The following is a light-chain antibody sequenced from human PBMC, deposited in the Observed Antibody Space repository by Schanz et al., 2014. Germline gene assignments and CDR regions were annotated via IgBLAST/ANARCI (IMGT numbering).Light chain of an antibody. CDR2: DVS. V-gene: IGLV2-11*01. J-gene: IGLJ3*02. CDR3: CAFQGNFIWV. Sequence: QSALTQPRSVSGSPGQSVTISCTGTVSDVGGHYYVSWYQQHPGKAPKVLIYDVSKRPSGVPDRFSGSKSGDTASLTISGLQAEDEAHYYCCAFQGNFIWVFGGGTQLTVL. CDR1: VSDVGGHYY.